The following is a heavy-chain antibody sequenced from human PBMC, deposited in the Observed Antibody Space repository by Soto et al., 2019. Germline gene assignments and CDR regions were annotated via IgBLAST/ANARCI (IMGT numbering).Heavy chain of an antibody. V-gene: IGHV1-69*13. J-gene: IGHJ6*02. D-gene: IGHD3-10*01. CDR2: IIPIFGTA. CDR1: GGTFSSYA. Sequence: SVKVSCKASGGTFSSYAISWVRQAPGQGLEWMGGIIPIFGTANYAQKFQGRVTITADESTSTAYMELSSLRSEDAAVYYCASYGSGRPYYYYYGMDVWGQGTTVTVSS. CDR3: ASYGSGRPYYYYYGMDV.